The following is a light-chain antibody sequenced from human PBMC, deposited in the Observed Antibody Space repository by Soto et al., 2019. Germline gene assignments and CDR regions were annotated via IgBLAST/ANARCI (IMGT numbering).Light chain of an antibody. J-gene: IGLJ3*02. CDR3: QSFDSSRNGWV. Sequence: QSVLTQPPSVSGAPGQRVTISCTGSSSNIGAGHDVHWYQQVPGTAPKLLVSGNTNRPSGVPDRFSGSNSGTSASLAITGLQAEDEGDYYCQSFDSSRNGWVFGGGTQLTVL. V-gene: IGLV1-40*01. CDR1: SSNIGAGHD. CDR2: GNT.